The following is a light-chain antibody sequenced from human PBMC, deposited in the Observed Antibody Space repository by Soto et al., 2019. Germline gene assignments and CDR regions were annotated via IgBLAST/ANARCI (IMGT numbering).Light chain of an antibody. CDR2: GAS. J-gene: IGKJ5*01. Sequence: EIVLPQSPVTLSVSPGERATLFCRASQSASTNLAWYQHKPGQAPRLLIYGASTRATAIPARFSGSGSGTEFTLTINSLESEDCAVYYCQHYNSWPRIAFGQGTRLEI. V-gene: IGKV3-15*01. CDR1: QSASTN. CDR3: QHYNSWPRIA.